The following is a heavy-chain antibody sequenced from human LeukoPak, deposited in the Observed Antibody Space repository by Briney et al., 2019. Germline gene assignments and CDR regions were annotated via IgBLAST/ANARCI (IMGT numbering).Heavy chain of an antibody. CDR1: GYRFANYW. CDR2: IYPGDSDH. V-gene: IGHV5-51*01. J-gene: IGHJ4*02. Sequence: PGESLKISCKGSGYRFANYWIGRVRQAPGKGLEWMGSIYPGDSDHRLSPSFQGQVTISADRSISSAYLQWSSLKASDTAMDYCARHIGGEGDYWSEGRLVTVSS. CDR3: ARHIGGEGDY. D-gene: IGHD4-23*01.